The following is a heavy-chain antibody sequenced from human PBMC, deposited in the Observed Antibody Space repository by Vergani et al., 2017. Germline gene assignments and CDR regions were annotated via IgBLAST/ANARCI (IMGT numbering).Heavy chain of an antibody. D-gene: IGHD2-21*01. Sequence: QGNLVQSGAEVKKPGASVKVSCKASGYTFTNYGISWMRQAPGQGLEWMGCISAYNDNTNYAQKVQGRVTMTTDTFTSTAYMELRSLRSDDTAVYYCVREKGSGGILWLDAFDIRGQGTMVSVSS. CDR3: VREKGSGGILWLDAFDI. V-gene: IGHV1-18*01. J-gene: IGHJ3*02. CDR2: ISAYNDNT. CDR1: GYTFTNYG.